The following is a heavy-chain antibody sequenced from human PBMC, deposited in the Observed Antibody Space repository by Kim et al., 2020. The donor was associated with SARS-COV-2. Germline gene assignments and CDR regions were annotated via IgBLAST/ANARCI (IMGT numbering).Heavy chain of an antibody. CDR3: ARDRHVLLWFGELFHHAFDI. Sequence: ASVKVSCKASGYTFTSYAMHWVRQAPGQRLEWMGWINAGNGNTKYSQKFQGRVTITRDTSASIANMELSSLRSEDTAVYYCARDRHVLLWFGELFHHAFDIWGQGTMVTVSS. V-gene: IGHV1-3*01. D-gene: IGHD3-10*01. J-gene: IGHJ3*02. CDR1: GYTFTSYA. CDR2: INAGNGNT.